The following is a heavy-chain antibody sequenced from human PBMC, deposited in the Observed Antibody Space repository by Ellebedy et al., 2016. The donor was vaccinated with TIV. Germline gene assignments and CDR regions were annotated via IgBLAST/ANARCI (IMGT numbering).Heavy chain of an antibody. D-gene: IGHD2-21*02. Sequence: SETLSLXCAVYGGSFSGYYWSWIRQPPGKGLEWIGEINHSGSTNYNPSLKSRVTISVDTSKNQFSLKLSSVTAADTAVYYCAREQEVVTMQYYYYGMDVWGQGTTVTVSS. CDR1: GGSFSGYY. CDR2: INHSGST. V-gene: IGHV4-34*01. CDR3: AREQEVVTMQYYYYGMDV. J-gene: IGHJ6*02.